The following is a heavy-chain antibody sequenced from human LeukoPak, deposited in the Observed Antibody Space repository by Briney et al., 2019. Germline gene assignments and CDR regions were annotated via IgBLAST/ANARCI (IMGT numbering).Heavy chain of an antibody. J-gene: IGHJ4*02. Sequence: SETLSLTCTVSGGAISRSSYYWGWIRQPPGKWLERIATIYYSGSTYYNPSLKSRVTISADTSKNQFSLKLSSVTAADTAVYYCARLTSGHFDYWGQGTLVTVSS. V-gene: IGHV4-39*01. CDR3: ARLTSGHFDY. CDR1: GGAISRSSYY. D-gene: IGHD3-10*01. CDR2: IYYSGST.